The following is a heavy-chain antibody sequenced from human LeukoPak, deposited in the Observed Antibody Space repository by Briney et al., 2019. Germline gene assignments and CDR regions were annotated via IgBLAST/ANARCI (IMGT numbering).Heavy chain of an antibody. J-gene: IGHJ4*02. V-gene: IGHV4-59*01. CDR1: GGSISGYY. Sequence: PSETLSLTCTVSGGSISGYYWSWIRQPPGKGLEWIGYIYYSGSTSYNPSLMSRVTISVDTSKNQFSLKLYSVTAADTAVYYCARDTPEPRSFDYWGQGTLVTVSS. D-gene: IGHD1-14*01. CDR2: IYYSGST. CDR3: ARDTPEPRSFDY.